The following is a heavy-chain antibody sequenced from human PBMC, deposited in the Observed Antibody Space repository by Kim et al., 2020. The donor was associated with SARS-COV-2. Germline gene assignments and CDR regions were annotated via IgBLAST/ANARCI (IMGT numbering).Heavy chain of an antibody. V-gene: IGHV1-69*13. CDR2: IIPIFGTA. Sequence: SVKVSCKASGGTFSSYAISWVRQAPGQGLEWMGGIIPIFGTANYAQKFQGRVTITADESTSTAYMELCSLRSEDTAVYYCARDVFNADWDGSGSFDYWGQGTLVTVSS. CDR1: GGTFSSYA. CDR3: ARDVFNADWDGSGSFDY. D-gene: IGHD3-10*01. J-gene: IGHJ4*02.